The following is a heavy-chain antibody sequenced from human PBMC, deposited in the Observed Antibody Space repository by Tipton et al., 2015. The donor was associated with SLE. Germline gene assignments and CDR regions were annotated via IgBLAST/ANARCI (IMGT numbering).Heavy chain of an antibody. CDR1: GFTFSSYG. J-gene: IGHJ4*02. CDR3: ATTTTMTNYIDY. Sequence: LRLSCAASGFTFSSYGMHWVRQAPGKGLEWVAVIWNEGSNKFYADSVKGRFTISRDNSKNTLYLQMNSLRGEDTAVYYCATTTTMTNYIDYWGQGTLVTVSS. D-gene: IGHD4-17*01. CDR2: IWNEGSNK. V-gene: IGHV3-33*08.